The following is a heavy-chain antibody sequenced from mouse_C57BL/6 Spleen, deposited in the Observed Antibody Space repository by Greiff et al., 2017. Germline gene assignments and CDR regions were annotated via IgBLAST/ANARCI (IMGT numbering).Heavy chain of an antibody. J-gene: IGHJ3*01. V-gene: IGHV5-17*01. CDR2: ISSGSSTI. Sequence: EVKVVESGGGLVKPGGSLKLSCAASGFTFSDYGMHWVRQAPEKGLEWVAYISSGSSTIYYADTVKGRFTISRDNAKNTLFLQMTSLRSEDTAMYYCARDDYDVGTFAYWGQGTLVTVSA. CDR3: ARDDYDVGTFAY. D-gene: IGHD2-4*01. CDR1: GFTFSDYG.